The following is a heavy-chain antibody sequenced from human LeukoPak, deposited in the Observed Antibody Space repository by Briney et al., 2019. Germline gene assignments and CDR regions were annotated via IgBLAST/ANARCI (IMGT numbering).Heavy chain of an antibody. D-gene: IGHD2-15*01. J-gene: IGHJ4*02. CDR1: GYSFTSYW. V-gene: IGHV5-51*01. CDR2: IYPGDSDT. Sequence: GESLKISCKGSGYSFTSYWIGWVRQMPGKGLEWMGIIYPGDSDTRYSPSFQGQVPISADKSISTAYLQWSSLKASDTAMYYCARDGYCSGGSCLNFDYWGQGTLVTVSS. CDR3: ARDGYCSGGSCLNFDY.